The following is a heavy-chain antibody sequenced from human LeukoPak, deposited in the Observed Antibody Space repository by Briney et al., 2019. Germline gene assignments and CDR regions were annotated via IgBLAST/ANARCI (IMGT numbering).Heavy chain of an antibody. V-gene: IGHV3-21*01. CDR3: ARAITGTGDFDY. J-gene: IGHJ4*02. CDR1: GFTFSSYS. CDR2: ISSSSSYI. D-gene: IGHD1-20*01. Sequence: PGGSLRLSCAASGFTFSSYSMNWVRQAPGKGLEWVSSISSSSSYIYYADSVKGRFTISRDNAKNSLYLQMNSLRDEDTAVYYCARAITGTGDFDYWGQGTLVTVSS.